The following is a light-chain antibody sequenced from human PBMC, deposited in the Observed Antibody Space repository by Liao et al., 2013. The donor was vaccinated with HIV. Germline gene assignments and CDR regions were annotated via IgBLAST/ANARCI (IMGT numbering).Light chain of an antibody. J-gene: IGLJ1*01. CDR1: KLGDQY. CDR3: QAWDRGMGV. V-gene: IGLV3-1*01. Sequence: SYELTQPPSVSVSPGQTASITCSGDKLGDQYACWYQLKPGQSPVLVIHQDTKRPSGIPERFSGSNSGNTATLTISGAQAMDEGDYYCQAWDRGMGVFGTGTKVTVL. CDR2: QDT.